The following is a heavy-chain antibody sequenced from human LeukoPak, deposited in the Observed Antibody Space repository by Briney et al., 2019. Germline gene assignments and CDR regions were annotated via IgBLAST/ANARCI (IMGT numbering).Heavy chain of an antibody. D-gene: IGHD3-16*02. CDR1: GYTFTSYG. J-gene: IGHJ3*02. Sequence: GASVKVSCKASGYTFTSYGISWVRQAPGQGLEWMGWISAYNGNTNYAQKFQGRVTMTRDTSISTAYMELSRLRSDDTAVYYCARDIIVANEAFDIWGQGTMVTVSS. CDR2: ISAYNGNT. V-gene: IGHV1-18*01. CDR3: ARDIIVANEAFDI.